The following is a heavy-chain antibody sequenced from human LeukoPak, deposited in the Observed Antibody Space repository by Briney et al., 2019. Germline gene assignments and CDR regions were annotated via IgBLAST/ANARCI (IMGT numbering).Heavy chain of an antibody. J-gene: IGHJ4*02. CDR1: GYAFTNYA. CDR3: ARGYCSSATCRHFGC. CDR2: ISVYNGNT. V-gene: IGHV1-18*01. D-gene: IGHD2-2*01. Sequence: ASVTVSCKASGYAFTNYAISWVRQAPGQGLEWMGWISVYNGNTNYAQKLQGRVTMTADTSTTTAYMELRSLRSDDTAVYYCARGYCSSATCRHFGCWGQGGLVTVSS.